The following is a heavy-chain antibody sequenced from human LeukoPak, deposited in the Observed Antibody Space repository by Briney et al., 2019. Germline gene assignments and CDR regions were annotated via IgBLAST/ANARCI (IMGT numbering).Heavy chain of an antibody. Sequence: GGSLRLSCAASGFTFSRYAMSWVRQAPGKGLEWVSAISGSGGSTYYADSVKGRFTISRDNSKNTLYLQMNSLRAEDTAVYYCAKSIVATIVSELDYWGQGTLVTVSS. CDR2: ISGSGGST. V-gene: IGHV3-23*01. CDR3: AKSIVATIVSELDY. CDR1: GFTFSRYA. J-gene: IGHJ4*02. D-gene: IGHD5-12*01.